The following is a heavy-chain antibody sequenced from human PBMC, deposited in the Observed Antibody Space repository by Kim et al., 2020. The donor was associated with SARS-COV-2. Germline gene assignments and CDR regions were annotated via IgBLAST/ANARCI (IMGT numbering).Heavy chain of an antibody. J-gene: IGHJ6*02. CDR1: GFTFSSYG. Sequence: GVSLRLSCAASGFTFSSYGMHWVRQAPGKGLEWVAVISYDGSNKYYADSVKGRFTISRDNSKNTLYLQMNSLRAEDTAVYYCAKVDTNYYYYGMDVWGQGTTVTVSS. V-gene: IGHV3-30*18. CDR2: ISYDGSNK. CDR3: AKVDTNYYYYGMDV. D-gene: IGHD5-18*01.